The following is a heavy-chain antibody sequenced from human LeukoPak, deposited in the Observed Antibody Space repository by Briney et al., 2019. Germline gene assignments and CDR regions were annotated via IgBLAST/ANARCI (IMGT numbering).Heavy chain of an antibody. V-gene: IGHV4-4*07. CDR1: GGSISSYY. CDR2: IYTSGST. D-gene: IGHD3-16*02. J-gene: IGHJ4*02. CDR3: ARAYDYVWGSYRYPYYYFDY. Sequence: KSSETLSLTCTVSGGSISSYYWSWIRQPAGKGLEWIGRIYTSGSTNYNPSLKSRVTISVDTSKNQFSLKLSSVTAADTAVYYCARAYDYVWGSYRYPYYYFDYWGQGTLVTVSS.